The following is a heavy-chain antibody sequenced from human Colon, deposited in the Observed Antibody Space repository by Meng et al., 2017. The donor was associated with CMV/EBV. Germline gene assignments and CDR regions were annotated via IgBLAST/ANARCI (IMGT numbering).Heavy chain of an antibody. CDR2: IYSGGST. V-gene: IGHV3-53*01. CDR1: GFTVSSNY. J-gene: IGHJ4*02. Sequence: GGSLRLSCAASGFTVSSNYMSWVRQAPGKGLEWVSVIYSGGSTYYADSVKGRFTISRDNSKNTLYLQMNNLRAEDTAVYYCARDGRSWGLDYWGQGTLVTVSS. CDR3: ARDGRSWGLDY. D-gene: IGHD2-15*01.